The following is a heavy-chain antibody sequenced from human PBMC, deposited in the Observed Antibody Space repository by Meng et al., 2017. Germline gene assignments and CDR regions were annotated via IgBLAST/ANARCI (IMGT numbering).Heavy chain of an antibody. J-gene: IGHJ3*02. Sequence: LTCAASGFTFSSYSMNWVRQAPGKGLEWVSSISSSSSYIYYADSVKGRFTISRDNAKNSLYLQMNSLRAEDTAVYYCARDSMKNAFDIWGQGTMVTVSS. CDR1: GFTFSSYS. CDR2: ISSSSSYI. V-gene: IGHV3-21*01. CDR3: ARDSMKNAFDI.